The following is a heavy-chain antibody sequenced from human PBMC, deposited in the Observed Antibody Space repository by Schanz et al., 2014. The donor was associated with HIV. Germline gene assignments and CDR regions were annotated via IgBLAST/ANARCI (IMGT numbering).Heavy chain of an antibody. CDR2: ISYDGINK. CDR3: AKDGGSRGRRRGMDV. V-gene: IGHV3-30*18. Sequence: QVQLVESGGGVVQPGGSLRLSCAASGFRFRSYWMSWVRQAPGKGLEWGTLISYDGINKYYADSVKGRFTISRDNSKNPLYLQINSLRIDDTAVYYCAKDGGSRGRRRGMDVWGQGTTVTVSS. J-gene: IGHJ6*02. D-gene: IGHD3-16*01. CDR1: GFRFRSYW.